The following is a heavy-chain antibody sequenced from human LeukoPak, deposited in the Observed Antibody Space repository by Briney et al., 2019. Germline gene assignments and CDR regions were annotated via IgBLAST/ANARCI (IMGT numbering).Heavy chain of an antibody. V-gene: IGHV1-8*01. CDR3: ARVSDYYDSGYYYYYMDV. CDR1: GYTFTSYD. J-gene: IGHJ6*03. CDR2: MNPNSGNT. Sequence: VASVKVSCKASGYTFTSYDINWVRQATGQGLERMGWMNPNSGNTGYAQKFQGRVTMTRNTSISTAYMELSSLRSEDTAVYYCARVSDYYDSGYYYYYMDVWGKGTTVTVSS. D-gene: IGHD3-22*01.